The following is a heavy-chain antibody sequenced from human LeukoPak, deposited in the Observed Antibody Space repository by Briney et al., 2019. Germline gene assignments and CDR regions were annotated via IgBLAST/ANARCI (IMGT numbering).Heavy chain of an antibody. CDR3: ARDLGGYYYYYGMDV. CDR2: IKSSGST. J-gene: IGHJ6*02. V-gene: IGHV4-61*10. CDR1: GGSISSGSYS. D-gene: IGHD3-16*01. Sequence: PSETLSLTCTVSGGSISSGSYSWSWIRQPAGRGPEWIGRIKSSGSTKYNPSLESRVTISVDTSKNQFSLKLSSVTAADTAVYYCARDLGGYYYYYGMDVWGQGTTVTVSS.